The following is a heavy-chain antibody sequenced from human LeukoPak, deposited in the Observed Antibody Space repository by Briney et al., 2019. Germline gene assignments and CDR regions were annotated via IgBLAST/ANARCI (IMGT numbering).Heavy chain of an antibody. CDR3: ARDGGWGWDY. Sequence: PGGSLRLSCAASGFTYSNHWMSWVRQAPGKGLEWVGIIKEDGSQKYYAGSVKGRFTISRDNAKNSLYLQMNSLRVEDTAVYYCARDGGWGWDYWGQGTLVTVSS. V-gene: IGHV3-7*01. CDR1: GFTYSNHW. CDR2: IKEDGSQK. J-gene: IGHJ4*02. D-gene: IGHD6-19*01.